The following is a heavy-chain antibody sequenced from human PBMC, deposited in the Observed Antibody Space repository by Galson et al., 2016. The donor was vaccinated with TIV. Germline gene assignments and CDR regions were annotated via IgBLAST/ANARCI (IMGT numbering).Heavy chain of an antibody. CDR1: GFTFSGYA. CDR2: ISYDGGSK. J-gene: IGHJ4*03. D-gene: IGHD4-17*01. V-gene: IGHV3-30*04. Sequence: SLRLSCAASGFTFSGYALHWVRQAPGKGLEWVAVISYDGGSKYSADSVKGRFTISRDNSKNTVYLQMNNLRAEDTAVYYCARDPRVYGDYSLGYIDYWGLGTVVTVS. CDR3: ARDPRVYGDYSLGYIDY.